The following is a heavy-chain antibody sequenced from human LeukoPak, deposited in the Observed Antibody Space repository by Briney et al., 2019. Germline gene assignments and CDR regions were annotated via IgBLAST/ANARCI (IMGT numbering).Heavy chain of an antibody. CDR2: IYHSGST. J-gene: IGHJ3*02. CDR3: ARDRSPLAFDI. Sequence: SETLSLTCAVSGGSISSSNWWSWVRQPPGKGLEWIGEIYHSGSTNYNPSLKSRVTISVDTSKNQFSLKLSSVTAADTAVYYCARDRSPLAFDIWGQGTMVTVSS. V-gene: IGHV4-4*02. CDR1: GGSISSSNW.